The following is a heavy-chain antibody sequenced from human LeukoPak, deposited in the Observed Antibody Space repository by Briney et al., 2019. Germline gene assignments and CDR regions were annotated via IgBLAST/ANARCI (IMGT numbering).Heavy chain of an antibody. CDR3: ARAEYDYVWGSYHNYFDY. CDR1: GFTFSSYW. J-gene: IGHJ4*02. D-gene: IGHD3-16*02. Sequence: GGSLRLSCAASGFTFSSYWMSWVRQAPGKGLEGVANIKQDGSEKYYVDSVKGRFTISRDNAKNSLYLQMNSLRAEDTAVYYCARAEYDYVWGSYHNYFDYWGQGTLVTVSS. V-gene: IGHV3-7*04. CDR2: IKQDGSEK.